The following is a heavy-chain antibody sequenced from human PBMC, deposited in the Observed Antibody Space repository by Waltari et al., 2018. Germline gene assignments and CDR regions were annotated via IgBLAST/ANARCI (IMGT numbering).Heavy chain of an antibody. CDR1: GYTFSSSP. J-gene: IGHJ4*02. V-gene: IGHV1-3*01. CDR3: ARGEHGGFDY. CDR2: INGGSGKI. D-gene: IGHD3-16*01. Sequence: QVQLVQSGAEVKKPGASVKVSCKASGYTFSSSPIHWVRQAPGQRLEWMGWINGGSGKIKYSQPVPGRLTMTRDTSATTGYMELSSLRSGDTAIYDCARGEHGGFDYWGQGTLVTVSS.